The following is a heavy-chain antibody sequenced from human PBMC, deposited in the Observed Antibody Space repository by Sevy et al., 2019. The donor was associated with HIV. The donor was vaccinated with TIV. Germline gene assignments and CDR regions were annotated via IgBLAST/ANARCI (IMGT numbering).Heavy chain of an antibody. CDR2: ISSSSSYI. J-gene: IGHJ6*02. D-gene: IGHD6-13*01. V-gene: IGHV3-21*01. Sequence: GGSLRLSCAASGFTFSSYSMNWVRQAPGKGLEWVSSISSSSSYIYYADSVKGRFTISRDNAKNSLYLQMNSLRAEDTAVYYCARGIAAAGDPYYYYYGMDVWGQWTTVTVSS. CDR1: GFTFSSYS. CDR3: ARGIAAAGDPYYYYYGMDV.